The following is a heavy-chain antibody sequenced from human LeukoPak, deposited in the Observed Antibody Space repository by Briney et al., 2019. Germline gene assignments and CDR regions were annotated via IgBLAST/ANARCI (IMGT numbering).Heavy chain of an antibody. CDR3: ARDLAYGDDGL. D-gene: IGHD4-17*01. CDR1: GFTLSNYS. J-gene: IGHJ4*02. Sequence: GGSLRLLCAASGFTLSNYSMKWVRQAPGKGLEWVAFISSSSSYIFYADSLKGRFTISRNNAKNSLYLQMNSLRADDTAVYYCARDLAYGDDGLWGQGTLVTVSS. V-gene: IGHV3-21*01. CDR2: ISSSSSYI.